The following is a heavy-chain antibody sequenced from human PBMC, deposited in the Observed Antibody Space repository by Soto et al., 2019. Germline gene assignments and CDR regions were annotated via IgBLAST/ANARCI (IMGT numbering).Heavy chain of an antibody. V-gene: IGHV3-30-3*01. Sequence: GGSLRLSCAASGFTFSSYAMHWVRQAPGKGLEWVAVISYDGSNKYYADSVKGRFTISRDNSKNTLYLQMNSLRAEDTAVYYCARDRSGYHYYYYYGMDVWGQGTTVTVSS. D-gene: IGHD3-3*01. CDR2: ISYDGSNK. CDR3: ARDRSGYHYYYYYGMDV. CDR1: GFTFSSYA. J-gene: IGHJ6*02.